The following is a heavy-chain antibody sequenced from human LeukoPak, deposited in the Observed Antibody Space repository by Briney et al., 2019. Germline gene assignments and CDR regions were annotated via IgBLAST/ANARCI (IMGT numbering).Heavy chain of an antibody. D-gene: IGHD6-13*01. Sequence: SVKVSCKASGGTFSSYGISWVRQAPGQGLEWMGGISPIFGTANYAQKFQGRVTITADKSTSTAYMELSSLRSEDTAVYYCARSSIIAAAGPYYFDYWGQGTLVTVSS. J-gene: IGHJ4*02. CDR3: ARSSIIAAAGPYYFDY. V-gene: IGHV1-69*06. CDR2: ISPIFGTA. CDR1: GGTFSSYG.